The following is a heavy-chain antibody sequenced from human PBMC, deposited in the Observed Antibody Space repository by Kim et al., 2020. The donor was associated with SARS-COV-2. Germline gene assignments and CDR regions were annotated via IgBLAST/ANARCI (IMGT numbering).Heavy chain of an antibody. J-gene: IGHJ5*02. Sequence: SETLSLTCTVSGGSISSSSYYWGWIRQPPGKGLEWIGSIYYSGSTYYNPSLKSRVTISVDTSKNQFSLKLSSVTAADTAVYYCARTTASGIAARPHWFDPWGQGTLVTVSS. D-gene: IGHD6-6*01. CDR1: GGSISSSSYY. CDR2: IYYSGST. V-gene: IGHV4-39*01. CDR3: ARTTASGIAARPHWFDP.